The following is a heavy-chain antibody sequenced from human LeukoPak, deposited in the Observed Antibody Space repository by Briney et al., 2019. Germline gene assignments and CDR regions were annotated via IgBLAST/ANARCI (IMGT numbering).Heavy chain of an antibody. CDR3: AKNSGIAAPGYFDY. CDR1: GFTVSSNY. CDR2: ISGSGGST. J-gene: IGHJ4*02. V-gene: IGHV3-23*01. D-gene: IGHD6-13*01. Sequence: GGSLRLSCAASGFTVSSNYMSWVRQAPGKGLEWVSAISGSGGSTYYADSVKGQFTISRDNSKNTLYLQMNSLRAEDTAVYYCAKNSGIAAPGYFDYWGQGTLVTVSS.